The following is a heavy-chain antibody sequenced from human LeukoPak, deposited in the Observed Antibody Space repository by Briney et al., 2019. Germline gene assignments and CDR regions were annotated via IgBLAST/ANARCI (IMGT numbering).Heavy chain of an antibody. CDR1: GGSFRNYY. J-gene: IGHJ4*02. V-gene: IGHV4-59*01. Sequence: SETLSLTCDVYGGSFRNYYWSWIRQPPGKGLEWIGYIYYSGSTNYNPSLKSRVTISVDTSKNQFSLKLSSVTAADTAVYYCARVSGAGYDGRGVFDYWGQGTLVTVSS. D-gene: IGHD2-8*02. CDR2: IYYSGST. CDR3: ARVSGAGYDGRGVFDY.